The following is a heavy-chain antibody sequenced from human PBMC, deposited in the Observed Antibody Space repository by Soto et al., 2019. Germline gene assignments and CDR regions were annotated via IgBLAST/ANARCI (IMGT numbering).Heavy chain of an antibody. CDR2: IYYSGST. V-gene: IGHV4-59*01. J-gene: IGHJ3*02. D-gene: IGHD5-12*01. Sequence: PSETLSLTCTVSCGPISSYYWSWIRQPPGKGLEWIGYIYYSGSTNYNPSLKSRVTISVDTSKNQFSLKLSSVTAADTAVYYCAREIDSGYERGDAFDIWGQGTTVTVSS. CDR3: AREIDSGYERGDAFDI. CDR1: CGPISSYY.